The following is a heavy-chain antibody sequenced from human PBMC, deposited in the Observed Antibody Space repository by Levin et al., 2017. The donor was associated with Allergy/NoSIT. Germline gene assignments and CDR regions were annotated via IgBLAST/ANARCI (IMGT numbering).Heavy chain of an antibody. CDR1: GGSVSSATNY. J-gene: IGHJ3*02. Sequence: SQTLSLTCTVSGGSVSSATNYWSWIRQSPGKGLEWIGYIYRSGSTKYNPSLKSRVTISLDTSKNQFSLKLRSVTAADTSVYYCATPVGQLRFLEWYAFDIWGQGTMVTVSS. D-gene: IGHD3-3*01. CDR3: ATPVGQLRFLEWYAFDI. CDR2: IYRSGST. V-gene: IGHV4-61*01.